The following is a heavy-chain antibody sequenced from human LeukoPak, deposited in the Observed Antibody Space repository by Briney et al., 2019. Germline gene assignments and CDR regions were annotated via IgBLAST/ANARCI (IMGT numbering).Heavy chain of an antibody. CDR1: GFTVSSNY. CDR3: ARDQEAGSFDY. Sequence: PGGSRRLSCAASGFTVSSNYMSWVRQAPGKGLEWVSVIYSGGSTYYADSVRGRFAISRDNSKNTLYLQMNSLRAEDTAVYYCARDQEAGSFDYWGQGTLVTVSS. V-gene: IGHV3-53*01. CDR2: IYSGGST. J-gene: IGHJ4*02. D-gene: IGHD6-19*01.